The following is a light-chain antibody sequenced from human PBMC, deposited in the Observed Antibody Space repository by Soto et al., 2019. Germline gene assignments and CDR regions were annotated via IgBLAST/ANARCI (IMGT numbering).Light chain of an antibody. CDR2: GSS. CDR1: QSVSSSY. Sequence: EIILTQSPGTLSLSPGERATLSCRASQSVSSSYLAWYQQKPGQAPRLLIYGSSTRAPGTPDRFSASGSGTDFTLTISRLEPEDFAVYYCQQYGSSGTFGQGTKVDIK. J-gene: IGKJ1*01. V-gene: IGKV3-20*01. CDR3: QQYGSSGT.